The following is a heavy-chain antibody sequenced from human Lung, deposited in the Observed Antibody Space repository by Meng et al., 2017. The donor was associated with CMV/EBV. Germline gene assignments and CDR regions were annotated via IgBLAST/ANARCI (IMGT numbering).Heavy chain of an antibody. V-gene: IGHV3-48*03. Sequence: GGSLRLSCAASGFTFSSYEMNWVRQAPGKGLEWVSYISSSGSTIHYADSVKGRFTISRDNAKESLYLQMNSLRAEDTAIYYCARDTGWDLHPYYFDYWGQGXLVTVSS. D-gene: IGHD3-16*01. CDR3: ARDTGWDLHPYYFDY. CDR1: GFTFSSYE. CDR2: ISSSGSTI. J-gene: IGHJ4*02.